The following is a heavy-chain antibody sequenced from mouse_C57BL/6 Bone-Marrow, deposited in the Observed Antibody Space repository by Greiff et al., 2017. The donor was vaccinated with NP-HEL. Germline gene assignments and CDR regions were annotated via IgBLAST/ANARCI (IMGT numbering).Heavy chain of an antibody. Sequence: EVMLVESGGGLVKPGGSLKLSCAASGFTFSSYAMSWVRQTPEKRLEWVATISDGGSYTYYPDNVKGRFTISRDNAKNNLYLQMSYLKSEDTAMYYCARDGDYGYDGDYWGQGTTLTVSS. J-gene: IGHJ2*01. CDR2: ISDGGSYT. D-gene: IGHD2-2*01. CDR1: GFTFSSYA. CDR3: ARDGDYGYDGDY. V-gene: IGHV5-4*01.